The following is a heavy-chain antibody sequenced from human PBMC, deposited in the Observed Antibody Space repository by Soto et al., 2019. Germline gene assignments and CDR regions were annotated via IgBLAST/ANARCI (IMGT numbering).Heavy chain of an antibody. Sequence: GGSLRLSCAASGFSFTTYVMHWVRQAPGKGLEWVAVISHDGSYKYYGDAVKGRFTISRDTSKNAVYLEMDSLRPEDTAVYYCAKGLLAIVGTTLPRDAFNIWGQGTMVTVSS. CDR3: AKGLLAIVGTTLPRDAFNI. D-gene: IGHD1-26*01. J-gene: IGHJ3*02. CDR1: GFSFTTYV. CDR2: ISHDGSYK. V-gene: IGHV3-30*18.